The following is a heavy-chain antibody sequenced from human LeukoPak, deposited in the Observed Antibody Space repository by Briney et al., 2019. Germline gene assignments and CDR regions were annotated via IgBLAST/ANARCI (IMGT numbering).Heavy chain of an antibody. CDR2: ISYDGSNK. CDR3: ARARGYSSSWTFDY. D-gene: IGHD6-13*01. J-gene: IGHJ4*02. CDR1: GFTFSSYA. V-gene: IGHV3-30*01. Sequence: PGGSLRLSCAASGFTFSSYAMHWVRQAPGKGLEWVAVISYDGSNKYYADSVKGRFTISRDNSKNTLYLQMNSLRAEDTAVYYCARARGYSSSWTFDYWGQGTLVTVSS.